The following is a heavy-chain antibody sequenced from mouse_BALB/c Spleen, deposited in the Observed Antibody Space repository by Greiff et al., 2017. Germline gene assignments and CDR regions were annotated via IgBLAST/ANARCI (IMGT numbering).Heavy chain of an antibody. V-gene: IGHV14-3*02. CDR3: ARWGGNYPYYFDY. D-gene: IGHD2-1*01. CDR1: GFNIKDTY. CDR2: IDPANGNT. Sequence: EVKLQESGAELVKPGASVKLSCTASGFNIKDTYMHWVKQRPEQGLEWIGRIDPANGNTKYDPKFQGKATITADTSSNTAYLQLSSLTSEDTAVYYCARWGGNYPYYFDYWGQGTTLTVSS. J-gene: IGHJ2*01.